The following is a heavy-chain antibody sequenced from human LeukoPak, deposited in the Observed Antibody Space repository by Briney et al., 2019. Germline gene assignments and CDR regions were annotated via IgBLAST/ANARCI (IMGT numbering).Heavy chain of an antibody. V-gene: IGHV3-64*02. CDR1: GFTFSSYA. Sequence: GGSLRLSCAVSGFTFSSYAMHWVRQAPGKGLEYVSAISSNGGSTYYADSVKGRFTISRDNSKNTLYLQMGSLRAEDMAVYYCARGPKGPYSSGWYSDYWGQGTLVTVSS. CDR3: ARGPKGPYSSGWYSDY. D-gene: IGHD6-19*01. CDR2: ISSNGGST. J-gene: IGHJ4*02.